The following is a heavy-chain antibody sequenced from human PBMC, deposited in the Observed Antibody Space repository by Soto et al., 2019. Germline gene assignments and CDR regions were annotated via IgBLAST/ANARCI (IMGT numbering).Heavy chain of an antibody. Sequence: ASVKVSCKASGYTFTGYYMHWVRQAPGQGLEWMGWINPNSGGTNYAQKFQGRVTMTRDTSISTAYMGLSRLRSDDTAVYYCARVETYYDFWSGPSNYGMDVWGQGTTVTVSS. J-gene: IGHJ6*02. V-gene: IGHV1-2*02. D-gene: IGHD3-3*01. CDR1: GYTFTGYY. CDR2: INPNSGGT. CDR3: ARVETYYDFWSGPSNYGMDV.